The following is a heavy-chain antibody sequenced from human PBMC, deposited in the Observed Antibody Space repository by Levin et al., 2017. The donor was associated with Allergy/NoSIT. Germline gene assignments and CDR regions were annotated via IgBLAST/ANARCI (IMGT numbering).Heavy chain of an antibody. J-gene: IGHJ4*02. CDR1: GDSISSNYY. CDR3: ARDQRFLEWLL. Sequence: PGGSLRLSCTVSGDSISSNYYWGWIRQPPGKGLEWIASIHHGGSTYHNPSLKSRVTMSVDTSKNQFSLHLTSVTAADTAVYYCARDQRFLEWLLWGQGTLVTVSS. V-gene: IGHV4-38-2*02. D-gene: IGHD3-3*01. CDR2: IHHGGST.